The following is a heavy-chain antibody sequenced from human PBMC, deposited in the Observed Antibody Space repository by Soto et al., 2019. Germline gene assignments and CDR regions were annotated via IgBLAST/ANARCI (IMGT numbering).Heavy chain of an antibody. CDR3: ARVAETGYTSGWYYFDY. CDR2: IIPIFGTA. D-gene: IGHD6-19*01. J-gene: IGHJ4*02. Sequence: QVQLVQSGADVKKPGSSVKVSCEVSGGTFSNYAFTWVRQGPGQGLEWMGGIIPIFGTANYARQFKGRVAISADKSTTTTYMERSNLTSEDTAVYYCARVAETGYTSGWYYFDYWGQGSLVTVSS. CDR1: GGTFSNYA. V-gene: IGHV1-69*14.